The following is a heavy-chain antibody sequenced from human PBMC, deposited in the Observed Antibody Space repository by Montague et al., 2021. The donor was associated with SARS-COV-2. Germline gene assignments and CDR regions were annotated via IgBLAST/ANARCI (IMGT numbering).Heavy chain of an antibody. V-gene: IGHV4-39*02. Sequence: SETLSLTCTVSGGSISSSTYYWDWIRQPPGKGLEWIGSIYDSGSTYYNPSLKSRVTISVDTSKNHFSPKLSSVTAADTAVYYCARRGRKLLPVATTIGGFDIWGQGTMVTVSS. CDR1: GGSISSSTYY. CDR2: IYDSGST. D-gene: IGHD5-12*01. CDR3: ARRGRKLLPVATTIGGFDI. J-gene: IGHJ3*02.